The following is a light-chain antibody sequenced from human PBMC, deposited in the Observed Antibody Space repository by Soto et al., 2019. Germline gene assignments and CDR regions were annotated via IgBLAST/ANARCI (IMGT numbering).Light chain of an antibody. V-gene: IGLV2-11*01. CDR2: DVT. CDR1: SSDVGLNDY. Sequence: QSVLTQPRSVSGSPGQSVTISCTGTSSDVGLNDYVSWYHQHPGKAPKLLIYDVTKRPSGVPDRFSGSKSGNTASLTISGLQAEDEADYFCSSYTTNITLVIFGGGTKLTVL. J-gene: IGLJ2*01. CDR3: SSYTTNITLVI.